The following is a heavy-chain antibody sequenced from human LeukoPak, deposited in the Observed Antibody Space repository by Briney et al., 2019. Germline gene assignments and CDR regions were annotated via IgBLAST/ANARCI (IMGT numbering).Heavy chain of an antibody. V-gene: IGHV3-15*01. J-gene: IGHJ4*02. CDR2: IKSKTEGGTT. Sequence: GGSLRLSCAASGFTFSNAWMTWVRQAPGKGLEWVGRIKSKTEGGTTDYTAPVKGRFIISRDDSKNTVYVQMNSLRTEDTAVYYCTTVKWGNSWNVDNWGQGTLVTVSS. D-gene: IGHD1-1*01. CDR1: GFTFSNAW. CDR3: TTVKWGNSWNVDN.